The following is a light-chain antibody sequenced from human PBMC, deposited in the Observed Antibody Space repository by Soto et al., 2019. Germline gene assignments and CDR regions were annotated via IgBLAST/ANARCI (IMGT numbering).Light chain of an antibody. CDR3: QAWDINTMV. CDR1: KLGDKY. J-gene: IGLJ2*01. CDR2: QDI. Sequence: SYELTQPPSVSVSPGQTASITCSGDKLGDKYASWYQQKPGHSPVLVIYQDIRRPSGIPERFSGSSSGNTATLTISGTQAMDEADYYCQAWDINTMVFGGGTKLTVL. V-gene: IGLV3-1*01.